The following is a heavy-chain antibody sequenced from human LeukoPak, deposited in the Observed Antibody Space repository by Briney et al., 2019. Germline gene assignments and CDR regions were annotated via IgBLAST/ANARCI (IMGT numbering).Heavy chain of an antibody. CDR2: INSDGSGT. J-gene: IGHJ4*02. V-gene: IGHV3-74*01. CDR3: ARDHYGDYVFDY. Sequence: GGSLRLSCAASGFTFSTYWMHSVRQAPGKGLVWVSRINSDGSGTTYADSVEGRFTISRDNAKNTLYLQMNSLRAEDTAVYYCARDHYGDYVFDYWGQGTLVTVSS. CDR1: GFTFSTYW. D-gene: IGHD4-17*01.